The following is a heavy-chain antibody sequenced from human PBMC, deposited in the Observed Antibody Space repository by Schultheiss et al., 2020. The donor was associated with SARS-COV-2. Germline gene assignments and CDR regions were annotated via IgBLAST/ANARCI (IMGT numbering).Heavy chain of an antibody. CDR3: ARANTIFGVVIIFYGFDP. CDR1: GDSISSYY. Sequence: SETLSLTCTVSGDSISSYYWAWVRQPPGKGLEWIGEINHRGGISYSPSLKSRVTISVDTSKNQFSLKLSSVTAADTTVYYCARANTIFGVVIIFYGFDPWGQGTLVTVSS. V-gene: IGHV4-34*01. D-gene: IGHD3-3*01. CDR2: INHRGGI. J-gene: IGHJ5*02.